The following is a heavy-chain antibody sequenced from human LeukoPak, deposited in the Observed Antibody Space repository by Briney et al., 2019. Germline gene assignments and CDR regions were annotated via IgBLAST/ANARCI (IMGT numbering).Heavy chain of an antibody. CDR3: GSRDS. Sequence: PGGSVRLSCPASGFTFPRYWMHWVRPAPGKGLVWVSRINSDGSSTYYADSVKDRFTISRDNAKNTVYLQMDSLRAEDTAVYYCGSRDSWGQGTLVTVSS. CDR2: INSDGSST. J-gene: IGHJ4*02. V-gene: IGHV3-74*01. CDR1: GFTFPRYW.